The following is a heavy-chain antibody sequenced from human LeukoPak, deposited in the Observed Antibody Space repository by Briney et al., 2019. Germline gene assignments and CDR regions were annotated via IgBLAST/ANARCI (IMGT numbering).Heavy chain of an antibody. D-gene: IGHD3-10*01. J-gene: IGHJ4*02. Sequence: PGRSLRLSCAASGFTFRSYGMHWVRQAPGKGLEWVAVISYDGTNKYYADSVKGRFTISRDNSKNTLYLQMNSLRAEDTAVFYCAKDRSPGYVVRGVNGDCLDYWGQGTLVTVSS. CDR3: AKDRSPGYVVRGVNGDCLDY. CDR1: GFTFRSYG. CDR2: ISYDGTNK. V-gene: IGHV3-30*18.